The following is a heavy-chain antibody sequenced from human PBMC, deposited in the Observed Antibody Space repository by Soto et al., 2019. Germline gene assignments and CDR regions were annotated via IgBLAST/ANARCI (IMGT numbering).Heavy chain of an antibody. Sequence: GASVKVSCKASGGTFSTHAIIWVRQAPGHGLEWMGGIIPISGTTCYTQKFQGRVTITADEPTSTAFMELSSLKSDDTAVFYCARGYCSRGNCYSGMDVWGQGTMVTVSS. CDR2: IIPISGTT. J-gene: IGHJ6*02. CDR1: GGTFSTHA. D-gene: IGHD2-15*01. V-gene: IGHV1-69*13. CDR3: ARGYCSRGNCYSGMDV.